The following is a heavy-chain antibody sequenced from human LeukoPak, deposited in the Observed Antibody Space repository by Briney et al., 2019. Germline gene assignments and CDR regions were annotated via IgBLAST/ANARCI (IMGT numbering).Heavy chain of an antibody. Sequence: GGSLRLSCAASGFTISTYWMHWVRQAPGKGPVWVSRINTDGSATDYADSVKGRFTISRDNAQNTLFLQMNSLRDEDTAVYYCTRGTTAARPDYFDYWGQGTLVTVSS. CDR2: INTDGSAT. V-gene: IGHV3-74*01. CDR3: TRGTTAARPDYFDY. D-gene: IGHD6-6*01. J-gene: IGHJ4*02. CDR1: GFTISTYW.